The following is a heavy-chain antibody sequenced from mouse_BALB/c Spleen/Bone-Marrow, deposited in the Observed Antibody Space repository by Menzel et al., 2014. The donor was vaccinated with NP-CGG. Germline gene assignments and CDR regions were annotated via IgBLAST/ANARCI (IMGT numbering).Heavy chain of an antibody. D-gene: IGHD1-1*01. CDR1: GYTFTSYW. V-gene: IGHV1S127*01. CDR3: TRGDYDWYFDV. Sequence: QVQLQQSGAELVKPGASVKMSCKASGYTFTSYWMHWVKQRPGQGLEWIGVIDPSDSYTSYNQKFKGKATLTVDTSSSTAYMQLSSLTSEDSAVYYCTRGDYDWYFDVWGAGTTVTASS. CDR2: IDPSDSYT. J-gene: IGHJ1*01.